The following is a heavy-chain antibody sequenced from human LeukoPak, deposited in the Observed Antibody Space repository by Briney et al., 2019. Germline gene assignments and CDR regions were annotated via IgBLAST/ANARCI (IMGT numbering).Heavy chain of an antibody. J-gene: IGHJ4*02. CDR1: GGSISSSSYY. D-gene: IGHD6-13*01. CDR3: ARGGLYSSSWYIPSGSYYFDY. CDR2: IYYSGST. V-gene: IGHV4-39*07. Sequence: PSETLSLTCTVSGGSISSSSYYWGWIRQPPGKGLEWIGSIYYSGSTYYNPSLKSRVTISVDTSKNQFSLKLSSVTAADTAVYYCARGGLYSSSWYIPSGSYYFDYWGQGTLVTVSS.